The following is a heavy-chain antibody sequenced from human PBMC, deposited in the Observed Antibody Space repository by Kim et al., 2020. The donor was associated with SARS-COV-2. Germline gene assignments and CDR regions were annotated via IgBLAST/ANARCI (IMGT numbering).Heavy chain of an antibody. CDR3: AKGEAVAGASSWFDP. V-gene: IGHV3-23*01. J-gene: IGHJ5*02. D-gene: IGHD6-19*01. Sequence: DAWKGRFTISRDNSKNTLFLKMNSLRAEDTAVYYCAKGEAVAGASSWFDPWGQGTLVTVSS.